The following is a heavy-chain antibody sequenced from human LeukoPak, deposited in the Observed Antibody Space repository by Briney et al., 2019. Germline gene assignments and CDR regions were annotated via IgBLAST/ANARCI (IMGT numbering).Heavy chain of an antibody. V-gene: IGHV1-69*13. CDR1: GGTFSSYA. CDR3: AREALVVPAAMPAFDY. CDR2: IIPILGTA. D-gene: IGHD2-2*01. Sequence: ASVKVSCKASGGTFSSYAISWVRQAPGQGLEWMGGIIPILGTANYAQKFQGRVTITADESTSTAYMELSSLRSEDTAVYYCAREALVVPAAMPAFDYWGQGTLVTVSS. J-gene: IGHJ4*02.